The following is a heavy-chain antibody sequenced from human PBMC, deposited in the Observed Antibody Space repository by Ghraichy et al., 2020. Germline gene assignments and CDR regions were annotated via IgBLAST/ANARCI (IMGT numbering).Heavy chain of an antibody. Sequence: GGSLRLSCVASGLTFCSYSMNWVRQAPGKGLEWISYISSSGDTTYYAESVKGRFDISRDNAKNSLYLQMHSLRDEDTALYYCTRDFLKFRWAGVDYYYGMDVWGPGTTVIVSS. CDR2: ISSSGDTT. D-gene: IGHD2-8*01. V-gene: IGHV3-48*02. CDR3: TRDFLKFRWAGVDYYYGMDV. J-gene: IGHJ6*02. CDR1: GLTFCSYS.